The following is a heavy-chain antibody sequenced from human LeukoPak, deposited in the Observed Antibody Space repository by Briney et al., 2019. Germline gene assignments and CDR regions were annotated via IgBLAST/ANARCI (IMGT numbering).Heavy chain of an antibody. CDR2: ITSRGEST. D-gene: IGHD3-10*01. CDR1: GFTFSIYA. CDR3: ARDRPNCDGSDGHYYRRDGDY. V-gene: IGHV3-23*01. J-gene: IGHJ4*02. Sequence: PGGSLRLSCAAPGFTFSIYAMSWVRQAPGKGLQWVSSITSRGESTWYVDSVKGRFTITRDTSENTLYLQMHSLRAEDTAVYYCARDRPNCDGSDGHYYRRDGDYWGRGTLVSVSS.